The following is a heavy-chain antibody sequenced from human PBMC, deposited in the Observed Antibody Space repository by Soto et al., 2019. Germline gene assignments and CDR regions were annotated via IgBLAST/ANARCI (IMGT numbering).Heavy chain of an antibody. D-gene: IGHD3-3*01. Sequence: PSQTLSLTCAISGDSVSTNTATWDWIRQSPSRGLEWLGRTYYRSKWYNDYAVSVKSRITINPDTSNNQLSLQLNSVTPDDTAVYYCARDGPHISIFGYGDYWGQGNLVTVSS. J-gene: IGHJ4*02. CDR1: GDSVSTNTAT. CDR3: ARDGPHISIFGYGDY. V-gene: IGHV6-1*01. CDR2: TYYRSKWYN.